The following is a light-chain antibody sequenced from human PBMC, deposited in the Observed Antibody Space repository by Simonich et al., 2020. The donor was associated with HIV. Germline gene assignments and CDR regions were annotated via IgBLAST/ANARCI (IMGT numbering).Light chain of an antibody. CDR2: WAS. CDR3: QQYYSTPLT. V-gene: IGKV4-1*01. CDR1: QSVLYSSNNNNY. J-gene: IGKJ4*01. Sequence: DIVMTQSPDSLAVSLGERSTINCKSSQSVLYSSNNNNYLAWYQQKPGQPPKLLIYWASTRESGVPDRSSGSGSGTDFTLTISSLQAEDVAVYYCQQYYSTPLTFGGGTKVEIK.